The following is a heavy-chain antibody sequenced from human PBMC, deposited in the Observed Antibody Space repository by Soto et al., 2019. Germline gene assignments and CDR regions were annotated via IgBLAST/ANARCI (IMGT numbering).Heavy chain of an antibody. CDR1: GGTFSSYA. Sequence: ASVKVSCKASGGTFSSYAISWVRQAPGQGLEWMGGIIPIFGTANYAQKFQGRVTITADESTSTAYMELSSLRSEDTAVYYCARVGGIPVYYDYVWGSSNPACFDPWGQGTLVTVSS. D-gene: IGHD3-16*01. CDR3: ARVGGIPVYYDYVWGSSNPACFDP. CDR2: IIPIFGTA. J-gene: IGHJ5*02. V-gene: IGHV1-69*13.